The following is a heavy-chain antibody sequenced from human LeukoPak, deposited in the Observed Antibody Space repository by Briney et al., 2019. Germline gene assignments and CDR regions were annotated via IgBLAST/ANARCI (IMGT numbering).Heavy chain of an antibody. Sequence: PSETLSLTCTVSGGSISSGGYYWSWIRQHPGKGLEWIGYIYYSGSTYYIPSLKSRVTISVDTSKNQFSLKLSSVTAADTAVYYCARGASSGYYYVYWGQGTLVTVSS. D-gene: IGHD3-22*01. J-gene: IGHJ4*02. CDR2: IYYSGST. V-gene: IGHV4-31*03. CDR1: GGSISSGGYY. CDR3: ARGASSGYYYVY.